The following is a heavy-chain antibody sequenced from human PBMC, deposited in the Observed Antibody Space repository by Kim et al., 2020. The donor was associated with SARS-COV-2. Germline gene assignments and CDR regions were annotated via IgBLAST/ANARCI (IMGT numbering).Heavy chain of an antibody. Sequence: ASVKVSCKASGYTFTSYAMNWVRQAPGQGLEWMGWINTNTGNPTYAQGFTGRFVFSLDTSVSTAYLQISSLKAEDTAVYYCARDSSPSPFDWLLYMGAFDIWGQGTMVTVSS. CDR2: INTNTGNP. J-gene: IGHJ3*02. D-gene: IGHD3-9*01. CDR1: GYTFTSYA. V-gene: IGHV7-4-1*02. CDR3: ARDSSPSPFDWLLYMGAFDI.